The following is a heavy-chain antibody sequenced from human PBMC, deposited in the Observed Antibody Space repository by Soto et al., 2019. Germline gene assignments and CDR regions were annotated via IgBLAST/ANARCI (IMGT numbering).Heavy chain of an antibody. CDR3: ERGRYAFWSPYYFGC. D-gene: IGHD3-3*01. Sequence: GGSLRLSCVVTGLNFDDFAMHWVRQAPGKGLEWVSGITWNSRVLAYADSVKGRFTISRDNARNSLYLQMDSLRDEDTALYYCERGRYAFWSPYYFGCCGQGPLVTVCS. CDR1: GLNFDDFA. V-gene: IGHV3-9*01. J-gene: IGHJ4*02. CDR2: ITWNSRVL.